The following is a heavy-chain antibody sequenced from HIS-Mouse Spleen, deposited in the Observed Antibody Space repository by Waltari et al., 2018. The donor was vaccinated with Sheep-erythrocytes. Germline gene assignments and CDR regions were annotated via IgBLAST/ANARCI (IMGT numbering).Heavy chain of an antibody. CDR2: ISSSSSYI. Sequence: EVQLVESGGGLVKPGGSLRLSCAASGFTFSRYRMNWVRQAPGKGLAWVSSISSSSSYIYYADSVKGRFTISRDNAKNSLYLQMNSLRAEDTAVYYCARDTGTDAFDIWGQGTMVTVSS. D-gene: IGHD1-1*01. CDR1: GFTFSRYR. CDR3: ARDTGTDAFDI. V-gene: IGHV3-21*01. J-gene: IGHJ3*02.